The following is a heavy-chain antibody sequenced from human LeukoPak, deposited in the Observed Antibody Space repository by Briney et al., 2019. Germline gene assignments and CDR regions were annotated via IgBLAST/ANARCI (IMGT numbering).Heavy chain of an antibody. Sequence: ASVKVSCKVSGYTLTELSMHWVRQAPGKGLEWMGGFDPEDGETIYAQKFQGRVTMTEDTSTDTAYMELSSLRSEDTAVYYCATPASGSYSFDYWGQGTLVTVSS. CDR3: ATPASGSYSFDY. CDR1: GYTLTELS. J-gene: IGHJ4*02. CDR2: FDPEDGET. D-gene: IGHD1-26*01. V-gene: IGHV1-24*01.